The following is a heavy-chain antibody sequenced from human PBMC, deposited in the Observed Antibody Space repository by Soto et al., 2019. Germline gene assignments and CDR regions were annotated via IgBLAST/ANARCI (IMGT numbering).Heavy chain of an antibody. CDR2: INYRGST. J-gene: IGHJ6*02. D-gene: IGHD6-13*01. Sequence: SETLSLTCTVSGGSISSSNYYWGWIRLSPGKGLEWIGSINYRGSTYYNPSLKSRVTISVDMSKNQFSLKLSSETVADTAVYYCASPAAAGTLYVMDVWGQGTTVTVSS. CDR3: ASPAAAGTLYVMDV. V-gene: IGHV4-39*01. CDR1: GGSISSSNYY.